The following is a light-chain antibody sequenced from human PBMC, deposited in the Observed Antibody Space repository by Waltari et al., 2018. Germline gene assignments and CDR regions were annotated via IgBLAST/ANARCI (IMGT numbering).Light chain of an antibody. CDR2: SDS. Sequence: QSVLAQSPSATGTPGQRVTFSCSGRRSNIPTNNVNWYKQRLPGTAPKLLIYSDSQRPSGVPDRFSGSKSGTSASLAISGLQSEDEGDYYCATWDDTLNGLYVFGSGTKVTVL. CDR1: RSNIPTNN. CDR3: ATWDDTLNGLYV. J-gene: IGLJ1*01. V-gene: IGLV1-44*01.